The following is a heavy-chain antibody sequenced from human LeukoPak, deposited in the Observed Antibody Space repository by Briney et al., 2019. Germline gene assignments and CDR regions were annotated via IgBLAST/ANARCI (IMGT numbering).Heavy chain of an antibody. CDR3: ARDTRSLIDY. Sequence: GGSLRLSCAASGFSFSTNSMNWVRQVPGKGLEWISYISSNGATTYYADSVKGRFTISRDNAKNPLYLHMNSLRADDTAVYYCARDTRSLIDYWGQGTLVTVSS. CDR1: GFSFSTNS. CDR2: ISSNGATT. J-gene: IGHJ4*02. V-gene: IGHV3-48*01. D-gene: IGHD1-26*01.